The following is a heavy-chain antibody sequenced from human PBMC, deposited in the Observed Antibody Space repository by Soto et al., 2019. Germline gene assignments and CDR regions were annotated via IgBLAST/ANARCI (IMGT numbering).Heavy chain of an antibody. CDR3: AKLPRAPDKTRYYYYGMDV. D-gene: IGHD1-7*01. CDR2: IIPIFGTA. CDR1: GGTFSSYA. J-gene: IGHJ6*02. Sequence: SVKVSCKASGGTFSSYAISWVRQAPGQGLEWVGGIIPIFGTANYAQKFQGRVTITADKSTSTAYMELSSLRSEDTAVYYCAKLPRAPDKTRYYYYGMDVWGQGTTVTVSS. V-gene: IGHV1-69*06.